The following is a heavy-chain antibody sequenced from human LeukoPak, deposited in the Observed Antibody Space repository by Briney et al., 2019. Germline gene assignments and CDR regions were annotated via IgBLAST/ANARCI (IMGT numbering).Heavy chain of an antibody. D-gene: IGHD5-24*01. CDR1: GGSISSYY. J-gene: IGHJ6*02. Sequence: SETLSLTCTVSGGSISSYYWSWIRQPPGKGLEWIGYIYYSGSTNYNPSLKSRVTISVDTSKNQFSLKLSSVTAADTAVYYCARAEMATITDYYYGVDVWGQGATVTVSS. CDR3: ARAEMATITDYYYGVDV. V-gene: IGHV4-59*01. CDR2: IYYSGST.